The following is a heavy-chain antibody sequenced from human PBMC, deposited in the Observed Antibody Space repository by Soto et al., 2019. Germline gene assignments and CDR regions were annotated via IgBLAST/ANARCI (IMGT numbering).Heavy chain of an antibody. CDR3: ARDNYSSSSYYFDY. D-gene: IGHD6-6*01. V-gene: IGHV1-2*04. CDR1: VYTFTCYY. Sequence: XSVKVSCKASVYTFTCYYMHWVRQAPGQGLEWMGWINPNSGGTNYAQKFQGWVTMTRDTSISTAYMELSRLRSDDTAVYYCARDNYSSSSYYFDYWGQGTLVTVSS. CDR2: INPNSGGT. J-gene: IGHJ4*02.